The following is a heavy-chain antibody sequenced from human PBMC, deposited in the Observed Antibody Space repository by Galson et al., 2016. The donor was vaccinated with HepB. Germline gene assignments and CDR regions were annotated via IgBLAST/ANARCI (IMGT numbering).Heavy chain of an antibody. Sequence: SLRLSCAGSGFIFNSHAMSWVRQAPGKGLELVSAISDIGANKSHADFVKGRFTISRDNSKNTMYLQMNSLRVEDTAVYYCAARYGEFLMVFDYWGQGTLVTVSS. CDR2: ISDIGANK. D-gene: IGHD3-10*01. V-gene: IGHV3-23*01. J-gene: IGHJ4*02. CDR1: GFIFNSHA. CDR3: AARYGEFLMVFDY.